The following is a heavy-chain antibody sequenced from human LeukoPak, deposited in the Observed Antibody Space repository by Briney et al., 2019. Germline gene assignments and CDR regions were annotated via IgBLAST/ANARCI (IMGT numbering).Heavy chain of an antibody. V-gene: IGHV3-7*03. J-gene: IGHJ4*02. CDR1: GFTFSSYW. D-gene: IGHD7-27*01. Sequence: PGGSLRLSCAASGFTFSSYWMSWVRQAPGKELEWVANIKQDGSEIYYVDSVKGRFTISRDNAKNSLYLQMNSLRAEDTAVYYCVRDKLTGASRLDYWGQGTLLTVSS. CDR3: VRDKLTGASRLDY. CDR2: IKQDGSEI.